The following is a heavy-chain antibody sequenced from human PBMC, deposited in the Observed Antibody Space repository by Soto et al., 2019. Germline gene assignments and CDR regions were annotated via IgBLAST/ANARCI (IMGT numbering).Heavy chain of an antibody. V-gene: IGHV1-2*04. D-gene: IGHD5-12*01. J-gene: IGHJ6*03. CDR2: INPNGGVT. Sequence: QVPLVQSGAEVRKPGASVTVSCRSSGDSFNDYYIHWVRQAPGQGFEWMGWINPNGGVTKYAQKFQGWVSMTRDTSIRTVYMQLSRLRSDDTAVYYCARESGGATATLCYYYFYMDVWGTGTTVTVSS. CDR1: GDSFNDYY. CDR3: ARESGGATATLCYYYFYMDV.